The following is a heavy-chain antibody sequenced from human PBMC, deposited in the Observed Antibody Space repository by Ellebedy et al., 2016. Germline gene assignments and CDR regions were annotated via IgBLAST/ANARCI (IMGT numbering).Heavy chain of an antibody. CDR3: ARGDYGGKPPGRA. Sequence: ASVKVSCXASGYTLTSYYMNWVRQAPGQGIEWLGIINPSGGNTNYAQKFQGRVSMATDTSTTTVYMELSSLRSEDTALYYCARGDYGGKPPGRAWGQGTLVTVSS. CDR2: INPSGGNT. D-gene: IGHD4-23*01. J-gene: IGHJ5*02. CDR1: GYTLTSYY. V-gene: IGHV1-46*01.